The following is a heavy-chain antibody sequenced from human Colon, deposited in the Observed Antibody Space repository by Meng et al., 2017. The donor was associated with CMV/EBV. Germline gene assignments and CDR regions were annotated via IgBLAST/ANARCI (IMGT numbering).Heavy chain of an antibody. CDR3: ARIISGSYQGTFDY. D-gene: IGHD1-26*01. J-gene: IGHJ4*02. CDR1: GVTCSSDA. Sequence: ASGVTCSSDAMHWVRQAPGKGLEWVALISYDGSSRYYADSVKGRFTISRDNSKNTLYPQMNSLRAEDTAVYYCARIISGSYQGTFDYWGQGTLVTVSS. V-gene: IGHV3-30*04. CDR2: ISYDGSSR.